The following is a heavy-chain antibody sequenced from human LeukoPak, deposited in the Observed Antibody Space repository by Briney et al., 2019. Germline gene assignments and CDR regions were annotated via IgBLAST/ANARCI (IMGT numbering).Heavy chain of an antibody. V-gene: IGHV3-7*05. CDR3: ARDFGPHDY. J-gene: IGHJ4*02. CDR1: GWTFSSHW. CDR2: IKQDGSEK. Sequence: GGSLRLSCAASGWTFSSHWMSWVRQAPGKGLEWVANIKQDGSEKDYVDSVGGRFNISRDNAKNSLSLQMSRLRAGDTAVYFCARDFGPHDYWGQGTLVTVSS. D-gene: IGHD3-10*01.